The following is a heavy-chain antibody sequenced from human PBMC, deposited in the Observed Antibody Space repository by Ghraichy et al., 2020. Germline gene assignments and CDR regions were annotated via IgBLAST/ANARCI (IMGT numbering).Heavy chain of an antibody. CDR1: GFTFSSYA. J-gene: IGHJ3*02. V-gene: IGHV3-23*01. CDR3: AKEGYCSSTSCYTDDAFDI. Sequence: GESLRLSCAASGFTFSSYAMSWVRQAPGKGLEWVSAISGSGGSTYYADSVKGRFTISRDNSKNTLYLQMNSLRAEDTAVYYCAKEGYCSSTSCYTDDAFDIWGQGTMVTVSS. D-gene: IGHD2-2*02. CDR2: ISGSGGST.